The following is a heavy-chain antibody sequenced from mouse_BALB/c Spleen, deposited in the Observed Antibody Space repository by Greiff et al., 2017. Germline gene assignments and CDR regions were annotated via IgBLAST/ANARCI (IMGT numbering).Heavy chain of an antibody. CDR3: ASPTEAY. CDR1: GYAFTNYL. V-gene: IGHV1-54*01. J-gene: IGHJ3*01. CDR2: INPGSGGT. D-gene: IGHD2-10*01. Sequence: VQLKESGAELVRPGTSVKVSCKASGYAFTNYLIEWVKQRPGQGLEWIGVINPGSGGTNYNEKFKGKATLTADKSSSTAYMQLSSLTSDDSAVYFCASPTEAYWGQGTLVTVSA.